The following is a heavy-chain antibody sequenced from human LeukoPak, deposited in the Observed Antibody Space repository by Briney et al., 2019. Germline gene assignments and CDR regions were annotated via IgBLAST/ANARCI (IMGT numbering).Heavy chain of an antibody. V-gene: IGHV1-69*01. CDR2: IIPIFGTA. D-gene: IGHD5-18*01. Sequence: SVKVSCLASGGTFSSYAISWVRQAPGRGLEWMGGIIPIFGTANYAQKFQGGVTITADESTSTAYMELSSLRSEDTAVYYCAREDGVDTASYFDYWGQGTLVTVSS. J-gene: IGHJ4*02. CDR3: AREDGVDTASYFDY. CDR1: GGTFSSYA.